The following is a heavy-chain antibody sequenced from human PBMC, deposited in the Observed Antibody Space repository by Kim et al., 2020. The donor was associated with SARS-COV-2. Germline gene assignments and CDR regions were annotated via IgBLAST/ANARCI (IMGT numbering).Heavy chain of an antibody. J-gene: IGHJ6*01. CDR2: ISRSTSGT. CDR3: AKSVKSDTAVAEYYHYG. V-gene: IGHV3-23*01. CDR1: GFTFSTYA. Sequence: GGSLRHSCVASGFTFSTYALNWVRQAPGKGLEWVSSISRSTSGTYYADSVKGRFTISRDNSKNTLYLQMDSLRAEDTAVYYCAKSVKSDTAVAEYYHYG. D-gene: IGHD5-18*01.